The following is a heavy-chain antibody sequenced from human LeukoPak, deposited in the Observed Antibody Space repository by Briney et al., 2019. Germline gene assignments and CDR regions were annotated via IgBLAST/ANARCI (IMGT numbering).Heavy chain of an antibody. J-gene: IGHJ4*02. V-gene: IGHV3-33*01. D-gene: IGHD5-18*01. CDR2: IWYDGSNK. CDR3: ARGGDTAMVPYFDY. CDR1: GFTFSSYG. Sequence: GGSLRLSCAASGFTFSSYGMHWVRQAPGKGLEWAAVIWYDGSNKYYADSVKGRFTISRDNSKNTLYLQMNSLRAEDTAVYYCARGGDTAMVPYFDYWGQGTLVTVSS.